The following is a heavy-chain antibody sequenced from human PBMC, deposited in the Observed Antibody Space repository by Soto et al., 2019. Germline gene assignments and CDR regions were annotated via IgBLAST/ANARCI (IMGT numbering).Heavy chain of an antibody. CDR3: AKEGEQQLVRGSANWFDP. CDR1: GFTFSSYG. Sequence: SLRLSCAASGFTFSSYGMHWVRQAPGKGLEWVAVIWYDGSNTYYADSVKGRFTISRDNSKNTLYLQMNSLRAEDTAVYYCAKEGEQQLVRGSANWFDPWGQGTLVTVSS. V-gene: IGHV3-33*06. D-gene: IGHD6-13*01. CDR2: IWYDGSNT. J-gene: IGHJ5*02.